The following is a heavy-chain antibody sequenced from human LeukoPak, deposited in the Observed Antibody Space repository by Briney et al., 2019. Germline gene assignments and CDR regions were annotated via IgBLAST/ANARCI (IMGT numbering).Heavy chain of an antibody. V-gene: IGHV3-30*18. CDR1: GFTFSSYC. J-gene: IGHJ4*02. Sequence: GKSLRLSCAASGFTFSSYCMHWVRQAPGKGLEWVAVISYDGSNKYYADSVKGRFTISRDNSKSTLYLQMNSLRTEDTAVYYCAKDRDKFWSGSQVWGQGTLVTVSS. D-gene: IGHD3-3*01. CDR3: AKDRDKFWSGSQV. CDR2: ISYDGSNK.